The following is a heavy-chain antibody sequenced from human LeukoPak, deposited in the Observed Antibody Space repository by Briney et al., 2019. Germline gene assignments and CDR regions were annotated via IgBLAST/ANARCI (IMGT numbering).Heavy chain of an antibody. J-gene: IGHJ4*02. D-gene: IGHD3-16*02. V-gene: IGHV3-48*04. Sequence: GGSLRLSCAASGFTFSSYSMSWVRQAPGKGLEWVSYISSSGSTIYYADSVKGRFTISRDNAKNSLYLQMNSLRAEDTAVYYCARDSPRNGGVWGSYRCLDYWGQGTLVTVSS. CDR3: ARDSPRNGGVWGSYRCLDY. CDR2: ISSSGSTI. CDR1: GFTFSSYS.